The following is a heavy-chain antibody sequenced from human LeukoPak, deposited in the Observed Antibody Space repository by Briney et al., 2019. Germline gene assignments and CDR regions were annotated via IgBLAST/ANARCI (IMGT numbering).Heavy chain of an antibody. CDR3: ARDAFSRISVFGVVSDAFDI. J-gene: IGHJ3*02. CDR1: GFTFSSYS. D-gene: IGHD3-3*01. Sequence: PGGSLRLSCAASGFTFSSYSMNWVRQAPGKGLQWVSSISSSRSYIYYPDSVKGRFTISRDNAKNSLYLQMNSLRGEDTAVYYCARDAFSRISVFGVVSDAFDIWGQGTMVTVSS. CDR2: ISSSRSYI. V-gene: IGHV3-21*01.